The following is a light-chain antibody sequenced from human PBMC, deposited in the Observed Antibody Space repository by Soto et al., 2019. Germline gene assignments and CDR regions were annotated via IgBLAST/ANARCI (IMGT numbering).Light chain of an antibody. Sequence: EIVMTQSPATLSVSPGGRATLSCRASQRVSSNLAWYQQKPGQAPRLLIYGASTRATGIQARFSGSGSGTEFTLTISSLQSEDFAVYYCQQYNKWPPWTFGQGTKVDIK. CDR1: QRVSSN. V-gene: IGKV3-15*01. CDR3: QQYNKWPPWT. J-gene: IGKJ1*01. CDR2: GAS.